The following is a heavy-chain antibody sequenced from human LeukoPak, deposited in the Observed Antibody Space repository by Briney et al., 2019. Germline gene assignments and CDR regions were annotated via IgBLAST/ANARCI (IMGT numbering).Heavy chain of an antibody. CDR3: ARLYSWDYFDY. V-gene: IGHV3-11*04. J-gene: IGHJ4*02. D-gene: IGHD5-18*01. Sequence: GGSLRLSCAASGFTFSDYYMSWLRQAPGKGLEWVSYISSSGDTMSYADSVKGRFTISRDNAKKSLYLQMNSLRAEDTAVYYCARLYSWDYFDYWGQGTLVTVSS. CDR1: GFTFSDYY. CDR2: ISSSGDTM.